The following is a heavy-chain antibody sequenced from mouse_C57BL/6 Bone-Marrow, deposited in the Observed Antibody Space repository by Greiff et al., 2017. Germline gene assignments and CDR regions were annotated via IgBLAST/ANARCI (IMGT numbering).Heavy chain of an antibody. CDR3: ARSYCDSEYYFDY. D-gene: IGHD2-13*01. V-gene: IGHV1-77*01. CDR2: IGPGSGST. J-gene: IGHJ2*01. Sequence: VQLQQSGAELVKPGASVKISCKASGYTFTDYYINWVKQRPGQGLEWIGKIGPGSGSTYYNEKFKGKATLTADKSSSTAYMPLSSLTSEDSAVYFCARSYCDSEYYFDYWGQGTTLTVSA. CDR1: GYTFTDYY.